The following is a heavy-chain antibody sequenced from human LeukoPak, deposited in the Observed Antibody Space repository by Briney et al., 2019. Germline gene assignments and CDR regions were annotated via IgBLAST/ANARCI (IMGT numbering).Heavy chain of an antibody. D-gene: IGHD5-18*01. CDR3: ARDSHTAMDY. Sequence: PSETLSLTCAVSGYSISSGYYWGWIRQPPGKGLEWIGSIYHSGSTYYNPSPKSRVTISVDTSKNQFSLKLSSVTAADTAVYYCARDSHTAMDYWGQGTLVTVSS. CDR1: GYSISSGYY. J-gene: IGHJ4*02. CDR2: IYHSGST. V-gene: IGHV4-38-2*02.